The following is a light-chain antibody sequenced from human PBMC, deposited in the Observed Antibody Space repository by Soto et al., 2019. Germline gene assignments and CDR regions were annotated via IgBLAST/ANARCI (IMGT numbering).Light chain of an antibody. J-gene: IGLJ3*02. CDR3: CSHAGSSTWV. CDR2: EVS. V-gene: IGLV2-23*02. Sequence: QSALTQPASVSGSPGQSITISCTGTSSDVGSYNLVSWYQQHPGKAPKLMIYEVSKRPSGVSNRFSGSKSGNTASLTISGLQAEDEADYYSCSHAGSSTWVFGGGTKVTVL. CDR1: SSDVGSYNL.